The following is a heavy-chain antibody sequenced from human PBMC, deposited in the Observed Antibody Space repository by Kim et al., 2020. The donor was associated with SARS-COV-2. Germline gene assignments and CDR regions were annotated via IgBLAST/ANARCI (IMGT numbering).Heavy chain of an antibody. Sequence: GRSLRLSCVASGFTFSNDAMHWVRQAPGKGLEWVSLIWYDGSIKCYAYSVKCRFIISRDNSKNTLFLKMNSLRAEDTAVYYCASEGPVNDIGGFDSWGQG. V-gene: IGHV3-33*01. CDR3: ASEGPVNDIGGFDS. J-gene: IGHJ4*02. D-gene: IGHD3-22*01. CDR2: IWYDGSIK. CDR1: GFTFSNDA.